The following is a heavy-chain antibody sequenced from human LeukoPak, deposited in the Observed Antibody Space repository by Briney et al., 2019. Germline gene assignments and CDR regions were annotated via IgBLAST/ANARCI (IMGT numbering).Heavy chain of an antibody. CDR2: IYYSGST. D-gene: IGHD5-24*01. Sequence: PSETLSLTYTLSGGSISSGSYYWSWIRQPPGKGLEWIGYIYYSGSTNYNPSLKSRVTISVDTSKNQFSLKLSSVTAADTAVYYCARVKDGYNQFDYWGQGTLVTVSS. CDR1: GGSISSGSYY. J-gene: IGHJ4*02. CDR3: ARVKDGYNQFDY. V-gene: IGHV4-61*01.